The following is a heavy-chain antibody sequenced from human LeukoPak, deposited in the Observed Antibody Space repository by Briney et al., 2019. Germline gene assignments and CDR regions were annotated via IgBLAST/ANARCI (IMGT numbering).Heavy chain of an antibody. CDR2: ISGNNDNT. Sequence: RASVKVSCKASGYTFTTYGISWVRQAPGQGLEWMGWISGNNDNTNYVQKFQGRVTMTTDTSTSTAYMELRSLRSDDTAVYYCARDPRSGIAAAGTRFDPWGQGTLVTVSS. D-gene: IGHD6-13*01. V-gene: IGHV1-18*01. CDR1: GYTFTTYG. J-gene: IGHJ5*02. CDR3: ARDPRSGIAAAGTRFDP.